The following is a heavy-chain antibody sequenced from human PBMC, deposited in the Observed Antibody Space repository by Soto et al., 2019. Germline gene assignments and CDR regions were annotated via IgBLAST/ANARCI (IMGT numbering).Heavy chain of an antibody. D-gene: IGHD2-8*02. Sequence: PSETLSLTCAVYGGSFSGYYWTWIRQPPGTGLEWIGEINHSGSTNYNPSLKSRVTISVDTSKNQFSLKLTSVTAADTAVHYCASDKITGLFDYWGQGTLVTVSS. CDR3: ASDKITGLFDY. CDR2: INHSGST. CDR1: GGSFSGYY. V-gene: IGHV4-34*01. J-gene: IGHJ4*02.